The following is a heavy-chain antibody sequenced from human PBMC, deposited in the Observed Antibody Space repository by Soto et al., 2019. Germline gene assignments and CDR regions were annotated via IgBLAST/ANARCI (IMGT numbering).Heavy chain of an antibody. CDR1: GDSIGTTHSY. CDR3: ARHEGNGNVWPLDY. CDR2: IHYSGST. J-gene: IGHJ4*02. Sequence: PSETLSLTSTVSGDSIGTTHSYWAWIRQSPGKGLEWIGNIHYSGSTYYMPSLRSRVTLSVDTSKNQFSLRLTSVTAEDTAVYYCARHEGNGNVWPLDYWGQGILVTVSS. V-gene: IGHV4-39*01. D-gene: IGHD2-8*01.